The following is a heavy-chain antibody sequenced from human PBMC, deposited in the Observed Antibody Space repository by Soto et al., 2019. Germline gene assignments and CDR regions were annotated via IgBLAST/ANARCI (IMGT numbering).Heavy chain of an antibody. Sequence: QVQLVQSGAEVKKPGSSVKVSCKASGGTFSSYGISWVRQAPGQGLEWMGGIIPIFGTANYAQKFQGRVTITADESASTAYMELSSLRSEDTAVYYCARAAQPRDYYYGMDVWGQGTTVTVSS. V-gene: IGHV1-69*12. J-gene: IGHJ6*02. CDR3: ARAAQPRDYYYGMDV. CDR2: IIPIFGTA. CDR1: GGTFSSYG.